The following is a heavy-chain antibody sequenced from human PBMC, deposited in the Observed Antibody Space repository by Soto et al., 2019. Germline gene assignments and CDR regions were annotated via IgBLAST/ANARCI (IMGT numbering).Heavy chain of an antibody. CDR1: GFTFSSYW. Sequence: GGSLRLSCAASGFTFSSYWMHWVRQAPGKGLVWVSRINSDGSSTSYADSVKGRFTISRDNAKNTLYLQMNSLRAEDTAVYYCARELGYYDFWSGYYRVDAFDIWGQGTMVTVSS. V-gene: IGHV3-74*01. J-gene: IGHJ3*02. D-gene: IGHD3-3*01. CDR3: ARELGYYDFWSGYYRVDAFDI. CDR2: INSDGSST.